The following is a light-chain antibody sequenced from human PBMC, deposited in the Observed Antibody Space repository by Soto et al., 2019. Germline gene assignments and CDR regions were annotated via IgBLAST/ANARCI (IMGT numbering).Light chain of an antibody. CDR3: CSYAGSYTYV. CDR2: DVS. J-gene: IGLJ1*01. Sequence: ALTQPRSLSGSPGQSVTISCTGTSSDVGGYNYVSWYQQHPGKAPKLMIYDVSQRPSGVPDRFSGSKSGNTASLTISGLQSEDEADYYCCSYAGSYTYVFGTGTKVTV. CDR1: SSDVGGYNY. V-gene: IGLV2-11*01.